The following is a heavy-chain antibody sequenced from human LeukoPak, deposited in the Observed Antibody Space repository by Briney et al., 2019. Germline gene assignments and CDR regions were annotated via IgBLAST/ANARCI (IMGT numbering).Heavy chain of an antibody. V-gene: IGHV2-26*02. J-gene: IGHJ5*02. CDR2: IFSNDEK. Sequence: ETLALTCAVYGGSFSGYYWSWIRQPPGKGLEGLAHIFSNDEKSYSKSLNSRLTISKDTSKSQVVLTMTNMDPVETATYYCARIRGTIVLWFDPWGQGALVTVSS. D-gene: IGHD4/OR15-4a*01. CDR1: GGSFSGYYW. CDR3: ARIRGTIVLWFDP.